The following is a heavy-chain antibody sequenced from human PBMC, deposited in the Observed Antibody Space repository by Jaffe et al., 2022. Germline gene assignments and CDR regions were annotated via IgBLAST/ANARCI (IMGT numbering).Heavy chain of an antibody. CDR1: GFTFGDYA. Sequence: EVQLVESGGGLVQPGRSLRLSCTASGFTFGDYAMSWVRQAPGKGLEWVGFIRSKAYGGTTEYAASVKGRFTISRDDSKSIAYLQMNSLKTEDTAVYYCTSGPSLVAATPDLDYWGQGTLVTVSS. V-gene: IGHV3-49*04. CDR2: IRSKAYGGTT. D-gene: IGHD2-15*01. J-gene: IGHJ4*02. CDR3: TSGPSLVAATPDLDY.